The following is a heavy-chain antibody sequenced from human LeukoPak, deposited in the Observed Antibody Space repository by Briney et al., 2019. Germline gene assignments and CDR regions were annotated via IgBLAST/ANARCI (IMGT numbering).Heavy chain of an antibody. D-gene: IGHD3-22*01. CDR1: GVSISSSNSY. CDR2: VYYTGNT. J-gene: IGHJ5*02. V-gene: IGHV4-39*02. Sequence: SETLSLTCTVSGVSISSSNSYWGWIRQPPGKGLEWIGSVYYTGNTYYNASLKSRVTIVIDTSKNQISLRLTSVTATDTAMYYCARDGPPINYYDSSGYFDPWGQGTLVTVSS. CDR3: ARDGPPINYYDSSGYFDP.